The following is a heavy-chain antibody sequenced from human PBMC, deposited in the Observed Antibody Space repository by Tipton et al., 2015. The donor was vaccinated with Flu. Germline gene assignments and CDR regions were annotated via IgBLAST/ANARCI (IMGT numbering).Heavy chain of an antibody. Sequence: SLRLSCAASGFTFSSYWMHWVRQAPGKGLVWVSRINSDGSSTSYEDSVKGRFIISRDNAKNTLYLQMNSLRAEETAVYYCARGGGSGSYRYGKDVWGQGTTVTVSS. D-gene: IGHD3-10*01. CDR3: ARGGGSGSYRYGKDV. CDR2: INSDGSST. CDR1: GFTFSSYW. V-gene: IGHV3-74*01. J-gene: IGHJ6*02.